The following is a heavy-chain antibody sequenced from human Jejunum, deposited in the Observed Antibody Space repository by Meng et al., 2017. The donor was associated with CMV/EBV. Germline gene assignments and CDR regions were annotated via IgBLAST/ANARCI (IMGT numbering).Heavy chain of an antibody. CDR2: INNSGFKT. J-gene: IGHJ4*02. CDR1: GFSFSNYA. CDR3: AKDGGSGGYFKIDY. D-gene: IGHD2-15*01. V-gene: IGHV3-23*01. Sequence: EVQLLESGGGLVQPGGSLRLSCAASGFSFSNYAMSWVRQAPGKGLEWVSEINNSGFKTNYVDSVKGRFTISRDNSKNTVDLQMNSLRVEDTAVYYCAKDGGSGGYFKIDYWGQGILVTVSS.